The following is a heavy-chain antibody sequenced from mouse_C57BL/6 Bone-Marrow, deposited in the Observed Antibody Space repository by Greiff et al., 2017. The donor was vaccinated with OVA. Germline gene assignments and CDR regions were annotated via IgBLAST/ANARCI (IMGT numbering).Heavy chain of an antibody. V-gene: IGHV7-1*01. D-gene: IGHD1-1*01. CDR3: ARDADYGSSYGGFAY. CDR1: GFTFSDFY. J-gene: IGHJ3*01. CDR2: SRNKANDYTT. Sequence: EVMLVESGGGLVQSGRSLRLSCATSGFTFSDFYMEWVRQAPGKGLEWIAASRNKANDYTTEYSASVKGRFIVSRDTSQSILYLQMNALRAEDTSMYYCARDADYGSSYGGFAYWGQGTLVTVSA.